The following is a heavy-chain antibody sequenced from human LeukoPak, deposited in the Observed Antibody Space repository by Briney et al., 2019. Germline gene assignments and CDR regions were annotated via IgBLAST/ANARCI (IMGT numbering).Heavy chain of an antibody. V-gene: IGHV1-3*01. CDR1: GYTFTSYA. CDR2: INAGNGNA. J-gene: IGHJ4*02. Sequence: ASVKVSCKASGYTFTSYAMHWVRQAPGQRLEWMGWINAGNGNAKYSQKFQGRVTMTEDTSTDTAYMELSSLRSEDTAVYYCATGHYYDSSGYYWGQGTLVTVSS. CDR3: ATGHYYDSSGYY. D-gene: IGHD3-22*01.